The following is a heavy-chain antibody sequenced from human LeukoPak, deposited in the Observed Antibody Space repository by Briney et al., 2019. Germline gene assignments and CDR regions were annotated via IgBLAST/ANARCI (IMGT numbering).Heavy chain of an antibody. CDR3: ARGLLWFGSSYYFDY. Sequence: SETLSLTCTVSGGSISSGSYYWSWIRQPPGKGLEWIGYIYYSGSTNYNPSLKSRVTISVDTSKNQFSLKLSSVTAADTAVYYCARGLLWFGSSYYFDYWGQGTLVTVSS. V-gene: IGHV4-61*01. CDR1: GGSISSGSYY. D-gene: IGHD3-10*01. CDR2: IYYSGST. J-gene: IGHJ4*02.